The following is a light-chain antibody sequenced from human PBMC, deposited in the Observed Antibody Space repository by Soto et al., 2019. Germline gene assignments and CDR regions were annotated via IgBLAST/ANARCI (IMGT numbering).Light chain of an antibody. CDR3: SAWDDSLNGPV. V-gene: IGLV1-44*01. J-gene: IGLJ3*02. Sequence: QSVLTQPPSASGTPGQRVTVSCSGSRSNIGSHPVHWYQQLPGTAPKLLIFNKNLRPSGVPDRFSGSKSGTSASLAISGLQSEDEAHYYCSAWDDSLNGPVFGGGTKVT. CDR1: RSNIGSHP. CDR2: NKN.